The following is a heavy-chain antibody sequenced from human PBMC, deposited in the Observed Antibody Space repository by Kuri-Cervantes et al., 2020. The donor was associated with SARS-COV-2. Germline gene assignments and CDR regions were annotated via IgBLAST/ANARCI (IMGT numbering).Heavy chain of an antibody. CDR3: ARGSELGQGFDP. Sequence: GGSLRLSCAASDFKFSTYTMNWVRQAPGGGLEWVSSISSGSRHIYYADSVRGRFTISRDDAKNSLFLQMSGLRAEDSALYYCARGSELGQGFDPWGQGTLVTVSS. J-gene: IGHJ5*02. CDR1: DFKFSTYT. D-gene: IGHD3-10*01. V-gene: IGHV3-21*01. CDR2: ISSGSRHI.